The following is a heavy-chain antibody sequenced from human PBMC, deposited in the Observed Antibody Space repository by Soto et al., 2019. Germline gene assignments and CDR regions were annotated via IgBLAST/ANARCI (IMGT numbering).Heavy chain of an antibody. CDR3: VSGEKKYSTY. Sequence: SETLSLTCTISGGAISTYYWTWIRQPPGKGLEWIGYIYYTGSTSYNPSLRSRVTISVDTSKNEFSLELRSVTAADTAVYYCVSGEKKYSTYFGQRSLVTGSS. CDR2: IYYTGST. D-gene: IGHD6-13*01. J-gene: IGHJ4*02. V-gene: IGHV4-59*01. CDR1: GGAISTYY.